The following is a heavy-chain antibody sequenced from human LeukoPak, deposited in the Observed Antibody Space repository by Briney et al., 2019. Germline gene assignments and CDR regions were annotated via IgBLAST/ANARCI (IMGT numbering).Heavy chain of an antibody. CDR3: ARATPYYDILTGYYPGWFDP. V-gene: IGHV5-51*01. Sequence: GGSLKISCKGSGYSFTSYWIGWVRQMPGKGLEWMGIIYPGDSDTRYSPSFQGQVTISADKSISTAYLQWSSLKASDTAMYYCARATPYYDILTGYYPGWFDPWGQGTLVTVSS. CDR2: IYPGDSDT. J-gene: IGHJ5*02. D-gene: IGHD3-9*01. CDR1: GYSFTSYW.